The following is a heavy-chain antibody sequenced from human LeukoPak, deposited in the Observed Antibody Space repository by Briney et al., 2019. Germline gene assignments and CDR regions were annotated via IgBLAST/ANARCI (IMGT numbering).Heavy chain of an antibody. CDR3: ARDHGCSGGACYFFDY. CDR1: GFTFTSYV. J-gene: IGHJ4*02. Sequence: GGSLRLSCAASGFTFTSYVIHWVRQAPGKGLGWVAVIFFDGTKRYYADSVKGRFTISRDNSRNTVSLEMNSLRPEDTAIYYCARDHGCSGGACYFFDYWGQGALVTVSS. V-gene: IGHV3-30*04. CDR2: IFFDGTKR. D-gene: IGHD2-15*01.